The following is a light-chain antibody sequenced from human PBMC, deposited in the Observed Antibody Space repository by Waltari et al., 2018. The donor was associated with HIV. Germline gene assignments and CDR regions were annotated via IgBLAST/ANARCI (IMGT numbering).Light chain of an antibody. CDR1: SSDVGSYNL. CDR3: CSYAGSSTGV. Sequence: QSALTQPASVSGSPGQSITISCTGTSSDVGSYNLVSWYQQHPGKAPKLMIYEVSNRPSGVSNRCSGSKSANTASLSISGLQAEDEADYYCCSYAGSSTGVFGGGTKLTVL. J-gene: IGLJ3*02. CDR2: EVS. V-gene: IGLV2-23*02.